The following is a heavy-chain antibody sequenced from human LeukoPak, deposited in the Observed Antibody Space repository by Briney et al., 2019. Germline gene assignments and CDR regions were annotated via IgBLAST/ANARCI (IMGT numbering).Heavy chain of an antibody. J-gene: IGHJ6*02. CDR2: IIPIFGTA. V-gene: IGHV1-69*13. CDR3: ARGRGDCSSGVCYTAYSYYSMDV. D-gene: IGHD2-8*01. CDR1: GGTFSSYV. Sequence: SVTVSCKASGGTFSSYVISWVRQAPGQGLEWMGGIIPIFGTANYAQKFQGRVTITADESTSTAYMELSSLRSEDTAVYYCARGRGDCSSGVCYTAYSYYSMDVWGQGTTVTVSS.